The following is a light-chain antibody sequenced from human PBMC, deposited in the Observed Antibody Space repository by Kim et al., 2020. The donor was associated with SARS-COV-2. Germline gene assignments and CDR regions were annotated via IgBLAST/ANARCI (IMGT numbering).Light chain of an antibody. CDR3: SSYTTDSGWV. J-gene: IGLJ3*02. V-gene: IGLV2-14*03. CDR2: NVR. CDR1: TSDVGNNRY. Sequence: SITVRFTGPTSDVGNNRYSSWYQQLPGEAPNVMIYNVRSRPSGLSNRFSGSKSGNTASLTIAGLQADDEADYFCSSYTTDSGWVFGGGTQLTVL.